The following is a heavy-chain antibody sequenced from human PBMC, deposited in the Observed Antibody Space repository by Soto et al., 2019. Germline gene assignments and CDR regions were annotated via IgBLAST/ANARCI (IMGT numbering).Heavy chain of an antibody. CDR2: ISGSGGST. J-gene: IGHJ6*02. CDR1: GFTFSSYA. V-gene: IGHV3-23*01. CDR3: AKEDQLSLSLYGMDV. Sequence: GGSLRLSCAASGFTFSSYAMSWVRQAPGKGLEWVSAISGSGGSTYYADSVKGRFTISRDNSKNTLYLQMNSPRAENTAVYCGAKEDQLSLSLYGMDVWGQGTTVTVSS. D-gene: IGHD2-2*01.